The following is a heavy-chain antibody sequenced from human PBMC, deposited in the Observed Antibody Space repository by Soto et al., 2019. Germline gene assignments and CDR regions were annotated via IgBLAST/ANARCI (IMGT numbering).Heavy chain of an antibody. V-gene: IGHV4-39*02. Sequence: SETLSLTCTVSGDCISTRRNYWAWIREHPGQGLEWIGSIYYTGGTYYNPSLKSRVTLFLDTSKNQFSLNLNSVTAADTAVYYCAREGPPIRAHNPPEYFQHWGQGTPVTVSS. CDR3: AREGPPIRAHNPPEYFQH. CDR2: IYYTGGT. CDR1: GDCISTRRNY. J-gene: IGHJ1*01.